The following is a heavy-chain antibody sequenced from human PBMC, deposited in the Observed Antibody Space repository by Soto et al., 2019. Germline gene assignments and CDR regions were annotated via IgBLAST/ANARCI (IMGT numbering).Heavy chain of an antibody. CDR1: GGSISSGDYS. CDR2: IYNSGIT. Sequence: QVLLQESGPGLVKSSQTLSLTCTVSGGSISSGDYSWSWVRQSPGKGLEWIGHIYNSGITYYNPSLKSRVVISIDTSRNQFSLRLTSLTAADRAGYFCARGVTVFGLVSRFWFDPWGQGTVVTVSS. CDR3: ARGVTVFGLVSRFWFDP. J-gene: IGHJ5*02. D-gene: IGHD3-3*01. V-gene: IGHV4-30-4*01.